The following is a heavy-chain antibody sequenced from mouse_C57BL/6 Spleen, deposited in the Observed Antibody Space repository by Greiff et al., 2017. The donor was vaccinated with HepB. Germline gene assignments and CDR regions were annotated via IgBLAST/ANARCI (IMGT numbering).Heavy chain of an antibody. CDR1: GYTFTSYW. CDR2: IDPSDSYT. Sequence: QVQLQQPGAELVRPGPSVKLSCKASGYTFTSYWMHWVKQRPGQGLEWIGVIDPSDSYTNYNQKFKGKATLTVDTSSSTAYMQLSSLTSEDSAVYYCARGDGVDYWGQGTTLTVS. D-gene: IGHD3-3*01. V-gene: IGHV1-59*01. J-gene: IGHJ2*01. CDR3: ARGDGVDY.